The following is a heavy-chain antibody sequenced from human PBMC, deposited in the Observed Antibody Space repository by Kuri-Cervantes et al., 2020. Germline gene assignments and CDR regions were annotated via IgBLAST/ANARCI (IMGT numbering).Heavy chain of an antibody. J-gene: IGHJ4*02. Sequence: GSLRLSCTVSGGSISSYFWSWIRQPPGKGLEWIGEINHSGSTNYNPSLKSRVTISVDTSKNQFSLKLSSVTAADTAVYYCARVPVNYHDSSGYVFDHWGQGTLVTVSS. CDR3: ARVPVNYHDSSGYVFDH. CDR2: INHSGST. CDR1: GGSISSYF. D-gene: IGHD3-22*01. V-gene: IGHV4-34*01.